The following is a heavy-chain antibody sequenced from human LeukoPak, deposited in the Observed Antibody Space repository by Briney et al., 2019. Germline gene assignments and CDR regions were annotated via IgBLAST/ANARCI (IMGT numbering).Heavy chain of an antibody. Sequence: GGSLRLSCAASGFTFISYAMSWVRQAPGKGLEWVSAISVSGGSTYYADSVKGRFTISRDNSKNTLYLQMNSLRAEDTAVYYCAKDLGYYDSSGYYSDAFDIWGQGTMVTVSS. D-gene: IGHD3-22*01. V-gene: IGHV3-23*01. CDR2: ISVSGGST. CDR3: AKDLGYYDSSGYYSDAFDI. CDR1: GFTFISYA. J-gene: IGHJ3*02.